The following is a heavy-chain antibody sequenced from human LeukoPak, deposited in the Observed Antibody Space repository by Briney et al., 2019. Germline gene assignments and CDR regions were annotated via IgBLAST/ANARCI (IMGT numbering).Heavy chain of an antibody. D-gene: IGHD3-10*01. CDR1: GFSVTTDSYC. V-gene: IGHV4-61*01. CDR2: DYCGGNT. J-gene: IGHJ4*02. CDR3: ARDHFGSLDS. Sequence: SETLSLTCTVSGFSVTTDSYCWGWIRQPPGKGLEWIGYDYCGGNTNYNPSLKRRVTISVDTSKNQFSLTLTSVTAADTAVYFCARDHFGSLDSWGQGILVTVTS.